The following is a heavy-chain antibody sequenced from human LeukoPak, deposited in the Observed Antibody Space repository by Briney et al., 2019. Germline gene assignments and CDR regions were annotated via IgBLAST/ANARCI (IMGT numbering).Heavy chain of an antibody. V-gene: IGHV3-74*01. CDR3: ARGFSQGQQLTLGY. J-gene: IGHJ4*02. CDR1: GFTFSTYW. CDR2: INSDGSSR. Sequence: PGGSLRFSCAASGFTFSTYWMHWVRQAPGKGLVWVSRINSDGSSRSYADSVKGRFTISRDNGKNTLYLQMNSLRAEDTAMYYCARGFSQGQQLTLGYWGQGTLVTVSS. D-gene: IGHD6-13*01.